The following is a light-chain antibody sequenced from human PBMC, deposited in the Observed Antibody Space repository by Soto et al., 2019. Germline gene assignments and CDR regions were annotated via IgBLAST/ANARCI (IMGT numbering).Light chain of an antibody. CDR1: SRDVGLYNL. V-gene: IGLV2-23*01. CDR3: CSEASSSTFWV. CDR2: EGS. Sequence: QSALTQPASVSGSPGQSISISSTGTSRDVGLYNLVSWYQQHPGKAPKLIIYEGSRRPSGVSNRFSGSKSGYTASLTISGLHTDDEANYYCCSEASSSTFWVYGRGTKVTVL. J-gene: IGLJ3*02.